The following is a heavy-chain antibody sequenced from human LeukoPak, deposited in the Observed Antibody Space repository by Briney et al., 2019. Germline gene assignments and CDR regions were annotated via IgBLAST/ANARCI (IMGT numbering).Heavy chain of an antibody. J-gene: IGHJ4*02. CDR3: ARMGPIVVAGNGEDYFDY. Sequence: GRSLRLSCAASGFTFSSYAMHWVRQAPGKGLEWVAVISDDGSNKYYADSVKGRFTISRDNSKNTLYLQMNSLRAEDTAVYYCARMGPIVVAGNGEDYFDYWGQGTLVTVSS. CDR1: GFTFSSYA. D-gene: IGHD6-19*01. V-gene: IGHV3-30-3*01. CDR2: ISDDGSNK.